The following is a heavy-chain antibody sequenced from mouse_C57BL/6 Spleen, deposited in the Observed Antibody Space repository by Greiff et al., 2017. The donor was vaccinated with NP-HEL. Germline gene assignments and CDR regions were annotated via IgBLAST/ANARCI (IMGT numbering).Heavy chain of an antibody. CDR3: ARNPLITTVVARDYAMDY. Sequence: QVQLQQSGPGLVQPSQSLSITCTVSGFSLTSYGVHWVRQSPGKGLEWLGVIWSGGSTDYNAAFISRLSISKDNSKSQVFFKMNSLQADDTAIYYCARNPLITTVVARDYAMDYWGQGTSVTVSS. V-gene: IGHV2-2*01. D-gene: IGHD1-1*01. J-gene: IGHJ4*01. CDR1: GFSLTSYG. CDR2: IWSGGST.